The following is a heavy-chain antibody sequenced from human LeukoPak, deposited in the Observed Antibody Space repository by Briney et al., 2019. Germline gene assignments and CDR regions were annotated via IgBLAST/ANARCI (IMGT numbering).Heavy chain of an antibody. Sequence: SETLSLTCTVSGGYINTYYRSWIQQPPGKGLEWIAYIFKSGTANYNPSLESRVTISIDTSENQFFLKLRFVAAADTAVYFCAIHTVTASSRFDRWGQGTLVTVSS. CDR3: AIHTVTASSRFDR. CDR1: GGYINTYY. V-gene: IGHV4-59*08. D-gene: IGHD2-21*02. CDR2: IFKSGTA. J-gene: IGHJ5*02.